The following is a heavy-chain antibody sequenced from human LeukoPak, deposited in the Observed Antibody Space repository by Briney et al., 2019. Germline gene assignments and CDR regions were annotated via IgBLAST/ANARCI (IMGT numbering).Heavy chain of an antibody. V-gene: IGHV1-18*01. CDR3: ARDEGRVSGSYNP. CDR1: GYTFTRHG. D-gene: IGHD3-10*01. CDR2: ISTYNGDT. J-gene: IGHJ5*02. Sequence: APVKVSCKASGYTFTRHGISWVRQAPGQGLEWMGWISTYNGDTTYAQELQGRVTMTTDTSTSTAYTELRSLRFDDTAVYYCARDEGRVSGSYNPWGQGTLVIVSS.